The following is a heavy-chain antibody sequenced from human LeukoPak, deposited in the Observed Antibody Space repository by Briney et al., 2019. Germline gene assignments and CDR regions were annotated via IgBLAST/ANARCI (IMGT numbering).Heavy chain of an antibody. J-gene: IGHJ4*02. V-gene: IGHV3-23*01. D-gene: IGHD4-17*01. CDR1: GFTFSSYA. Sequence: GGSLRLSCAASGFTFSSYAMSWVRQAPGKGLEWVSAISGSGGSTYYADSVKGRFTISRDNSKNTLYLQMNSLRAEGTAVYYCAKVHGDSPHYDYWGQGTLVTVSS. CDR2: ISGSGGST. CDR3: AKVHGDSPHYDY.